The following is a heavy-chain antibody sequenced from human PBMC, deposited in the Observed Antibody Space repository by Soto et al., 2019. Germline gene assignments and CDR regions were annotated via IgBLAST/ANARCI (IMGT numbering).Heavy chain of an antibody. CDR3: ALDGWSIATWNDPHFDY. Sequence: QVLLVQSGPELRRPGASVILSCQASGYTFTSFGFSWVRQAPGQGLEWVGWISALTGETKFAPRFQDRIDLSTDRKTKTGYMELRIHTPEDTAVYVCALDGWSIATWNDPHFDYWGRGTLVTVSP. V-gene: IGHV1-18*01. D-gene: IGHD1-1*01. CDR1: GYTFTSFG. J-gene: IGHJ4*02. CDR2: ISALTGET.